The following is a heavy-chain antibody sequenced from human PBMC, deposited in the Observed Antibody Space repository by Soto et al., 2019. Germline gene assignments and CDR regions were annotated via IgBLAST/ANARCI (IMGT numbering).Heavy chain of an antibody. CDR1: GFTFSSYA. D-gene: IGHD3-10*02. CDR2: ISYDGSNK. V-gene: IGHV3-30*04. J-gene: IGHJ4*02. Sequence: GGSLRLSCAASGFTFSSYAMHWVRQAPGKGLEWVAGISYDGSNKYYADSVKGRFTISRDNSKNTLYLQMNSLRAEDTAVYYYARGILFRDLSHLDYWGQGTRVTVSS. CDR3: ARGILFRDLSHLDY.